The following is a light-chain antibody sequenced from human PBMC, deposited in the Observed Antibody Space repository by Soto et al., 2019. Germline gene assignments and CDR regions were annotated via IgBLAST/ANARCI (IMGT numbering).Light chain of an antibody. Sequence: QSVVTQEPSLTVSPGGTVTLTCGSSTGPVTSSHYPYWLQQKPGQAPRTLIFDTSNRHSWTPARFSGSLLGGKAALTLSGAQPDDEADYYCLLSHNNAAVFGGGTQLTVL. CDR3: LLSHNNAAV. CDR1: TGPVTSSHY. J-gene: IGLJ7*01. CDR2: DTS. V-gene: IGLV7-46*01.